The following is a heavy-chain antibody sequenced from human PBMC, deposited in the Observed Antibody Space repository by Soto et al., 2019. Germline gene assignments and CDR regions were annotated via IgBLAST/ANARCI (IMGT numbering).Heavy chain of an antibody. D-gene: IGHD2-8*01. CDR2: MNNIGRT. V-gene: IGHV4-59*01. Sequence: QVQLQESGPGLVKPSETLSLTCTVSGAFSSTYYWSWIRQPPGKGLEWIGYMNNIGRTNYNPSLKSRVTISLDTSKNQFSLKLSSVIAADTAVYCCARSFCRDAVRCNWFDPWGLGTLVTASS. CDR1: GAFSSTYY. J-gene: IGHJ5*02. CDR3: ARSFCRDAVRCNWFDP.